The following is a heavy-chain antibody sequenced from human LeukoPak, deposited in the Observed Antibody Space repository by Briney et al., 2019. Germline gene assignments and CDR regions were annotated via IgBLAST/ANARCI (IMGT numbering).Heavy chain of an antibody. CDR2: ISYDGSNK. CDR1: GFTFSSHG. V-gene: IGHV3-30*18. Sequence: PGGSLRLSCAASGFTFSSHGMHWVRQAPGKGLEWVAVISYDGSNKYYADSVKGRFTVSRDNSKNTLYLQMNSLRAEDTAVYYCAKDRGGAFDIWGQGTMVTVSS. D-gene: IGHD3-10*01. J-gene: IGHJ3*02. CDR3: AKDRGGAFDI.